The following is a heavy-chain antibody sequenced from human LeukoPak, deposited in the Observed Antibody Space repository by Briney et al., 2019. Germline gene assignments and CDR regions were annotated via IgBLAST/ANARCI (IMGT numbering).Heavy chain of an antibody. CDR3: ARDGYSSSSRVLGWFDP. CDR2: IIPIFGTA. CDR1: GGTFSSYA. V-gene: IGHV1-69*05. J-gene: IGHJ5*02. D-gene: IGHD6-6*01. Sequence: ASVKVSCKASGGTFSSYAISWVRQAPGQGLEWMGGIIPIFGTANYAQKFQGRVTITTDESTSIAYMELSSLRSEDTAVYYCARDGYSSSSRVLGWFDPWGQGTLVTVSS.